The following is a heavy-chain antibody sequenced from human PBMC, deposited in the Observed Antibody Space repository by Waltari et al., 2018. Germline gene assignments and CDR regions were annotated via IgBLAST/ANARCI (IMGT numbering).Heavy chain of an antibody. Sequence: QVQLVQSGAVVKKPGASVTVSCQSSGYTFTSSGLSCVRTAPGQGLEWMGWISAYNGNTNDAQKLQGRVTMTTDTSTSTAYMELRSLRSDDTAVYYCARGKGNGDYVGEDYWGQGTLVTVSS. D-gene: IGHD4-17*01. J-gene: IGHJ4*02. CDR1: GYTFTSSG. V-gene: IGHV1-18*01. CDR3: ARGKGNGDYVGEDY. CDR2: ISAYNGNT.